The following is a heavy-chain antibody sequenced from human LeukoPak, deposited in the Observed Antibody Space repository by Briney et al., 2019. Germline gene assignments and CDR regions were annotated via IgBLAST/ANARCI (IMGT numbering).Heavy chain of an antibody. CDR2: IKQDGSEK. J-gene: IGHJ4*02. D-gene: IGHD4-23*01. CDR1: GFTFSSYW. CDR3: AKVRSTVVTPVEAIDY. V-gene: IGHV3-7*03. Sequence: GGSLRLSCVASGFTFSSYWMSWVRQAPGKGLEWVANIKQDGSEKYYVDSVKGRFTISGDNSKNTLYLQMNSLRAEDTAVYYCAKVRSTVVTPVEAIDYWGQGTLVTVSS.